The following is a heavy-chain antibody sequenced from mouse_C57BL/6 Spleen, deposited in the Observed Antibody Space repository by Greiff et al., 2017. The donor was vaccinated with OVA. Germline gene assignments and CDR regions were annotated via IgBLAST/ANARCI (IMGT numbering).Heavy chain of an antibody. V-gene: IGHV1-53*01. CDR1: GYTFTSYW. J-gene: IGHJ2*01. CDR2: INPSNGGT. Sequence: QVQLQQPGTDLVKPGASVKLSCKASGYTFTSYWMHWVKQRPGQGLEWIGNINPSNGGTNYNEKFKSKATLTVDKSSSTAYMQLSSLTSEDAAVYYCARWGDLLMPCFAYWGQGTPLTVSS. D-gene: IGHD2-1*01. CDR3: ARWGDLLMPCFAY.